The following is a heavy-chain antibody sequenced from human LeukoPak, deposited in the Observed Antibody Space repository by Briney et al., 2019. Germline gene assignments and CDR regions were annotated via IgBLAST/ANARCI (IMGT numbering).Heavy chain of an antibody. CDR2: ISGSGGST. D-gene: IGHD2-15*01. Sequence: QAGGSLRLPCAASGFTFSSYAMSWVRQAPGKGLEWISAISGSGGSTGYADSVKGRFTISRDNPKNTLDLQMNSPRAEDTAVYYCAKAPVGHCSGGSCYPFDYWGQGTLVTVSS. V-gene: IGHV3-23*01. CDR3: AKAPVGHCSGGSCYPFDY. CDR1: GFTFSSYA. J-gene: IGHJ4*02.